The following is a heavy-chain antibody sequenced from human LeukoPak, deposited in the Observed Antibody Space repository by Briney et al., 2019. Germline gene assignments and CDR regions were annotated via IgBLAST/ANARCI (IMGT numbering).Heavy chain of an antibody. V-gene: IGHV3-23*01. Sequence: GGSLRLSCAASGFTFSTYAMNWVRQAQGKGLERVSGISGSGGSTYYADSVKGRFTISRDNSKNTLFLQMNSLRAEDTAVYYCARGIVPAAMRYWYFDLWGRGTLVAVSS. CDR1: GFTFSTYA. CDR3: ARGIVPAAMRYWYFDL. CDR2: ISGSGGST. J-gene: IGHJ2*01. D-gene: IGHD2-2*01.